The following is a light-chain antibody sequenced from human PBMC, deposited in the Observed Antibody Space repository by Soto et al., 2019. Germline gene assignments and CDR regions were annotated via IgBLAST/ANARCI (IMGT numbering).Light chain of an antibody. CDR3: QQYNNWPPIT. CDR2: SAS. V-gene: IGKV1-12*01. J-gene: IGKJ5*01. CDR1: QGISNW. Sequence: DIQMTQSPSSVSASLGDRVTITCRASQGISNWLAWYRQKPGKAPDLLISSASSLQSGVPSRFSGSGSGTEFTLTISSLQSEDFAVYYCQQYNNWPPITFGQGTRLEIK.